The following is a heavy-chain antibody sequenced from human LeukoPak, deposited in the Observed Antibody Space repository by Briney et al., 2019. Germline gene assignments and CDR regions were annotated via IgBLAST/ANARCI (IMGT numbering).Heavy chain of an antibody. J-gene: IGHJ4*02. D-gene: IGHD2-15*01. CDR3: ASPVCSGGSCYYTY. CDR1: GGSISSSSYY. V-gene: IGHV4-39*01. CDR2: IYYSGST. Sequence: SETLSLTCTVSGGSISSSSYYWGWIRQPPGKGLEWIGSIYYSGSTYYNPSLKSRVTISVDTSKNQFSLKLSSVTAAETAVYYCASPVCSGGSCYYTYWGQGTLVTVSS.